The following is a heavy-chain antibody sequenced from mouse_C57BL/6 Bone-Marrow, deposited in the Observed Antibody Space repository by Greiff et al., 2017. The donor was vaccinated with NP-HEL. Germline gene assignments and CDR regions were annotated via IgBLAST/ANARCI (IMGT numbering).Heavy chain of an antibody. CDR2: IDPSDSYT. V-gene: IGHV1-69*01. CDR1: GYTFTSYW. Sequence: HVQLQQPGAELVMPGASVKLSCKASGYTFTSYWMHWVKQRPGQGLEWIGEIDPSDSYTNYNQKFKGKSTLTVDKSSSTAYMQLSSLTSEDSAVYYCVRGRDYFDYWGQGTTLTVSS. CDR3: VRGRDYFDY. J-gene: IGHJ2*01. D-gene: IGHD3-2*02.